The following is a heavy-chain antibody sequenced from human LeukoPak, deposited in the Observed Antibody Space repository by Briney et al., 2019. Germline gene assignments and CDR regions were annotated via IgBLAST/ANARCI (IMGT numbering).Heavy chain of an antibody. Sequence: NTSETLSLTCTVSGGSISSYYWSWIRQPPGKGLEWIGYIYYSGSTNYNPSLKSRVTISVDTSKNQFSLKLSSVTAADTAVYYCAREGNDGSGWSGHNDYWGQGTLVTVSS. CDR3: AREGNDGSGWSGHNDY. D-gene: IGHD6-19*01. CDR2: IYYSGST. J-gene: IGHJ4*02. CDR1: GGSISSYY. V-gene: IGHV4-59*01.